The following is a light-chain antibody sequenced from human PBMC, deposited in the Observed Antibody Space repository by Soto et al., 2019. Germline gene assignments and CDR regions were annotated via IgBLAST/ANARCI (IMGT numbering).Light chain of an antibody. Sequence: EIVLTQSPGTLSLSPGERATLSCRASQSVSSNYLAWYQQKPGQAPRLLIYGASSRATGIPDRFSGSGSGTDFTLPISRREPEDFAVYYCQQYGSSPLFTFGPGTKVDIK. J-gene: IGKJ3*01. CDR1: QSVSSNY. V-gene: IGKV3-20*01. CDR3: QQYGSSPLFT. CDR2: GAS.